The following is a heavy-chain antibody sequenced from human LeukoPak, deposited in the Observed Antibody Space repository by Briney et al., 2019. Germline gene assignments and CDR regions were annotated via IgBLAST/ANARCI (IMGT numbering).Heavy chain of an antibody. V-gene: IGHV1-69*04. Sequence: GASVKVSCKASGGTFSSYAISWVRQAPGQGLEWMGRIIPILGIANYAQKFQGRVTITADKSTSTAYMELSSLRSEDTAVYYCASSGYSGYDPGDYWGQGTLVTVSS. CDR2: IIPILGIA. CDR3: ASSGYSGYDPGDY. J-gene: IGHJ4*02. CDR1: GGTFSSYA. D-gene: IGHD5-12*01.